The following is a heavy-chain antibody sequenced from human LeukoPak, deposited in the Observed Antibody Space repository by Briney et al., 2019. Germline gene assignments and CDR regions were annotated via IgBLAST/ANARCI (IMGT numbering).Heavy chain of an antibody. CDR2: INHSGST. CDR1: GGSFSGYY. V-gene: IGHV4-34*01. J-gene: IGHJ4*02. Sequence: SETLSLTCAVYGGSFSGYYWSWIRQPPGKGLEWIGEINHSGSTNYNPSLKSRVTISVDTSKNQFSLELSSVTAADTAVYYCARQSSYYGYLSLWDYWGQGTLVTVSS. CDR3: ARQSSYYGYLSLWDY. D-gene: IGHD3-10*01.